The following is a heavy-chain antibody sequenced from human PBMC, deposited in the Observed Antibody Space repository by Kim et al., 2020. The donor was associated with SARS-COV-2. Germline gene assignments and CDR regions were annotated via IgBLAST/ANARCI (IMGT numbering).Heavy chain of an antibody. CDR1: GGSISSSSYY. D-gene: IGHD6-13*01. CDR3: ARLAPGYSSSWEDY. CDR2: IYYSGST. J-gene: IGHJ4*02. Sequence: SETLSLTCTVSGGSISSSSYYWGWIRQPPGKGLEWIGSIYYSGSTYYNPSLKSRVTISVDTSKNQFSLKLSSVTATDTAVYYCARLAPGYSSSWEDYWGQGTLVTVSS. V-gene: IGHV4-39*01.